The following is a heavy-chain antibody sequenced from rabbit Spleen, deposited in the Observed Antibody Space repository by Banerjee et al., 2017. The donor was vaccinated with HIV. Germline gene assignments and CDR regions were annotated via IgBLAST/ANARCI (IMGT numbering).Heavy chain of an antibody. CDR2: VYTGSNTT. Sequence: QEQLEESGGDLVKPEGSLTLTCTASGFSFNNNNVMRWVRQAPGKGLEWIASVYTGSNTTYYATWAKGRFTISRTSSTTVTLQMTSLTAADTATYFCVREAGYGGYGDANLWGPGPLVTVS. V-gene: IGHV1S45*01. CDR3: VREAGYGGYGDANL. J-gene: IGHJ4*01. CDR1: GFSFNNNNV. D-gene: IGHD6-1*01.